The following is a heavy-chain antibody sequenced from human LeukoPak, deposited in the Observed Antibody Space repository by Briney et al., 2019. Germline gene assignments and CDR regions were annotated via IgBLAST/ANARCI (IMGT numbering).Heavy chain of an antibody. CDR3: FGGSGYNSDY. Sequence: GGSLRLSCAASGFTFSSYGMHWVRQAPGKGLEWVSLISGSGGNTYYADSVKGRFTISRDNSKNTLYLQMNSLGAEDTALYSCFGGSGYNSDYWGQGTLVTVSP. D-gene: IGHD3-22*01. CDR1: GFTFSSYG. V-gene: IGHV3-23*01. J-gene: IGHJ4*02. CDR2: ISGSGGNT.